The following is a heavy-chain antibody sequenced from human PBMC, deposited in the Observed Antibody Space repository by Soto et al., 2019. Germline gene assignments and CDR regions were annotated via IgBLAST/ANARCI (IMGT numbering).Heavy chain of an antibody. CDR3: GSGGLAGSGTYDY. CDR2: ISGSNGDT. CDR1: GYTFINYG. Sequence: VQLVQSGAEVKESGASVKVSCKASGYTFINYGVAWVRRAPGQGPEWMGWISGSNGDTKYAQNLQNRVSLTTDTSTNTAYMELRSLRPDDTAIYFCGSGGLAGSGTYDYWGQGTLVTVSS. D-gene: IGHD6-13*01. V-gene: IGHV1-18*01. J-gene: IGHJ4*02.